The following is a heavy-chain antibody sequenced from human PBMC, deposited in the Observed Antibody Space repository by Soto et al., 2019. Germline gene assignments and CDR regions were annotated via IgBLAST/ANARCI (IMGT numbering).Heavy chain of an antibody. V-gene: IGHV3-74*01. D-gene: IGHD4-17*01. CDR2: INSDGSRT. J-gene: IGHJ4*02. CDR1: GFTFTDYW. CDR3: ARETYGGFYFDY. Sequence: EVHLVESGGGLVQAGGSLRLSCAASGFTFTDYWTHWVRQAPGKGLVWVSRINSDGSRTSYADSVTGRCTISRYNAKNPLYLPMNSLRVEDTALYYCARETYGGFYFDYWGQGTLVTVSS.